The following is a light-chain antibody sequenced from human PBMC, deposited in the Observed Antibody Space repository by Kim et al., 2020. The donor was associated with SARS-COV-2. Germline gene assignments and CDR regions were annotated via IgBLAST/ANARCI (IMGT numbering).Light chain of an antibody. CDR2: GKN. CDR3: NSRDSSGNHLV. J-gene: IGLJ3*02. CDR1: RLRSYY. Sequence: ALGQTVGITCQGDRLRSYYASWYQQKPGQAPVLVIYGKNNRPSGIPDRFSGSSSGNTASLTITGAQAEDEADYYCNSRDSSGNHLVFGGGTKLTVL. V-gene: IGLV3-19*01.